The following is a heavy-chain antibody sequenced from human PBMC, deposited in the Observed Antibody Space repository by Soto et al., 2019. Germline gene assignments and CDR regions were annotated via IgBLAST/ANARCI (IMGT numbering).Heavy chain of an antibody. CDR1: GGSFSGYY. J-gene: IGHJ6*02. V-gene: IGHV4-34*01. D-gene: IGHD2-2*01. CDR3: ASETSRYCSSTSCGTSNGMDV. Sequence: SETLSLTCAVYGGSFSGYYWSWIRQPPGKGLEWIGEINHSGSTNYNPSLKSRVTISVDTSKNQFSLKLSSVTAADTAVYYCASETSRYCSSTSCGTSNGMDVWGQGTTVTVS. CDR2: INHSGST.